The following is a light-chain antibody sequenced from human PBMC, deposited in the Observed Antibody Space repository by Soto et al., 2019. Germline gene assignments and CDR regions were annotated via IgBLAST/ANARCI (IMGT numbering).Light chain of an antibody. V-gene: IGKV1-33*01. Sequence: DIQMSQSPSSVSASLGDRVSFXXQASQDISKFLNWYQHKPGQAPSLXIYDASKSQFGVPSRFSGSGSGTDFTFTISSLQPEDNATYYCQQYENRPFTFGPGTKVDIK. J-gene: IGKJ3*01. CDR1: QDISKF. CDR2: DAS. CDR3: QQYENRPFT.